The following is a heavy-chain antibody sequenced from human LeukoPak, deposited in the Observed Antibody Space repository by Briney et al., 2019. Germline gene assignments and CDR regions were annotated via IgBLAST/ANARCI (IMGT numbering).Heavy chain of an antibody. Sequence: GGSLRLSCAPSGFTFSDYYMTWVRQAPGKGLEWVSYISSSSNTVYYADSVKGRLTVSRDNAKNSLYLQMNNLRAEDTAVYYCARRAMGATSFDYWGQGTLVTVSS. V-gene: IGHV3-11*04. CDR2: ISSSSNTV. J-gene: IGHJ4*02. D-gene: IGHD1-26*01. CDR1: GFTFSDYY. CDR3: ARRAMGATSFDY.